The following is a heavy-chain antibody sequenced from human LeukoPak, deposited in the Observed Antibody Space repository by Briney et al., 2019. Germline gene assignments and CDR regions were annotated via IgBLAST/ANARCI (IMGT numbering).Heavy chain of an antibody. D-gene: IGHD3-10*01. CDR2: ISGSGGST. J-gene: IGHJ4*02. CDR1: GFTFSSYA. V-gene: IGHV3-23*01. CDR3: AKGPARTFGDNYFDY. Sequence: GGSLRPSCAASGFTFSSYAMSWVRQAPGKGLEWVSAISGSGGSTYYADSVEGRFTISRDNSKNTLYLQMNSLRAEDAAVYYCAKGPARTFGDNYFDYWGQGTLVTVSS.